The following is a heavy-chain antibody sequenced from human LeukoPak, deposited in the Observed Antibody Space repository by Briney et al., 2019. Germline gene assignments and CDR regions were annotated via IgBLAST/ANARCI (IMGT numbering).Heavy chain of an antibody. CDR1: GFTFSDYY. CDR2: ISSSSSTI. V-gene: IGHV3-11*01. J-gene: IGHJ3*02. CDR3: ARTIVGSTYDAFDI. Sequence: GGSLRLSCAASGFTFSDYYMSWIRQAPGKGLEWVSYISSSSSTIYYADSVKGRFTISRDNAKNSLYLQMNSLRAEDTAVYYCARTIVGSTYDAFDIWGQGTLVTVSS. D-gene: IGHD1-26*01.